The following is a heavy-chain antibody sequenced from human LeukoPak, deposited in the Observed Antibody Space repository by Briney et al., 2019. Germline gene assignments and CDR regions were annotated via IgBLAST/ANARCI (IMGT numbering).Heavy chain of an antibody. V-gene: IGHV4-59*01. CDR3: ARGGSGSSDVGYCLDY. CDR2: MYYNGYT. J-gene: IGHJ4*02. Sequence: SETLSLTCTVSGGSISPYYWNWIRQPPGKGLEWIGFMYYNGYTDYNPSLKSRVTISLDTSKHQFSLKLSSVTAADTAVYFCARGGSGSSDVGYCLDYWGRGTLVTVSS. CDR1: GGSISPYY. D-gene: IGHD1-26*01.